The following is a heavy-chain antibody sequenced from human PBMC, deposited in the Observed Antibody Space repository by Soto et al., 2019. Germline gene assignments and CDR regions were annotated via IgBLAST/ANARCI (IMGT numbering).Heavy chain of an antibody. V-gene: IGHV1-69*02. Sequence: SVKVSCKASGGTFSSYTISWVRQAPGQGLEWMGRIIPILGIANYAQKFQGRVTITADKSTSTAYMELSSLRSEDTAVYYCARYHSSSWYFDYWGQGTLVTVSS. D-gene: IGHD6-13*01. CDR3: ARYHSSSWYFDY. J-gene: IGHJ4*02. CDR2: IIPILGIA. CDR1: GGTFSSYT.